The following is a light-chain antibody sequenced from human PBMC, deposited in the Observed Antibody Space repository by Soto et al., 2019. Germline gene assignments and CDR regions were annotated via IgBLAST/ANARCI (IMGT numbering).Light chain of an antibody. CDR1: QSISSSY. CDR2: GAS. CDR3: QQYSSTFWT. Sequence: EIVLTQSPGTLSLSPGERTTLSCRASQSISSSYLAWYQQKPGQAPRLLVYGASSRATGIPDRFSGSGSGTDFTLTISRPEPEDFALYYCQQYSSTFWTLGQGTKVDNK. J-gene: IGKJ1*01. V-gene: IGKV3-20*01.